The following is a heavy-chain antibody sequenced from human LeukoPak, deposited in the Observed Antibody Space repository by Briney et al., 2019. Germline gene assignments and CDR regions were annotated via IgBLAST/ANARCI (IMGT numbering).Heavy chain of an antibody. D-gene: IGHD3-3*01. CDR1: GGTFSSYA. V-gene: IGHV1-69*04. CDR2: IIPIFGIA. CDR3: ARETYTYYDFWSEYNWFDP. Sequence: SVKVSCKASGGTFSSYAISWVRQAPGQGLEWMGRIIPIFGIANHAQKFQGGVTITADKSTSTAYMELSGLRSEDTAVYYCARETYTYYDFWSEYNWFDPWGQGTLVTVSS. J-gene: IGHJ5*02.